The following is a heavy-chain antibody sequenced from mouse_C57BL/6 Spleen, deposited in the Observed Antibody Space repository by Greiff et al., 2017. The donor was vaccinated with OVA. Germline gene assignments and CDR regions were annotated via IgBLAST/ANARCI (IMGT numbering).Heavy chain of an antibody. CDR1: GYAFTNYL. Sequence: VQLQESGAELVRPGTSVKVSCKASGYAFTNYLIEWVKQRPGQGLEWIGVINPGSGGTNYNEKFKGNATLTADNSSSTAYMQLSSLTSEDSAVYFCARGDSSDAMDYWGQGTSVTVSS. V-gene: IGHV1-54*01. J-gene: IGHJ4*01. CDR3: ARGDSSDAMDY. CDR2: INPGSGGT. D-gene: IGHD3-3*01.